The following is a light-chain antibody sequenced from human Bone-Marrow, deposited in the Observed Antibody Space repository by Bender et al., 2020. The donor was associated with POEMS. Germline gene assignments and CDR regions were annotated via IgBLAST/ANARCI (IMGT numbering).Light chain of an antibody. Sequence: QSALTQPASVSGSPGQSITISCIGTSSDIGNYNLVSWYQQLPGTAPKLLIYRNNQRPSGVPDRFSGSKSGTSASLAISGLRSEDEADYYCAAWDDSLSGVFGGGTKLTVL. J-gene: IGLJ3*02. CDR1: SSDIGNYNL. CDR2: RNN. CDR3: AAWDDSLSGV. V-gene: IGLV1-47*01.